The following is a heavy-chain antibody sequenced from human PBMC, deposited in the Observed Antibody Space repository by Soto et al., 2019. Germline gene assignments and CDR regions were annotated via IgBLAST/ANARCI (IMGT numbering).Heavy chain of an antibody. CDR3: AKPSAYGDFAGSFDS. J-gene: IGHJ4*02. V-gene: IGHV3-23*01. D-gene: IGHD4-17*01. CDR2: IGGRGGNT. Sequence: GGSLRLSCVASGFTFNNYAMNWVRQAPGKGLEWVSNIGGRGGNTFYADSMRGRFTISRDNSKNTVYLQMNNLRVDDSATYYCAKPSAYGDFAGSFDSWGQGTLVTVSS. CDR1: GFTFNNYA.